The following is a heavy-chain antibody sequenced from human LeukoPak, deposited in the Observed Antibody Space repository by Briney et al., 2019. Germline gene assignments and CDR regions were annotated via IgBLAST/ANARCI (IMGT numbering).Heavy chain of an antibody. D-gene: IGHD3-10*01. CDR1: GFTFSSYG. CDR2: IWYDGSNK. V-gene: IGHV3-33*01. J-gene: IGHJ5*02. Sequence: SGGSLRLSCAASGFTFSSYGMHWVRQAPGKGLEWVAVIWYDGSNKCYADSVKGRFTISRDNSKNTLYLQMNSLRAEDTAVYYCARDERYYYGSGTSNWFDPWGQGTLVTVSS. CDR3: ARDERYYYGSGTSNWFDP.